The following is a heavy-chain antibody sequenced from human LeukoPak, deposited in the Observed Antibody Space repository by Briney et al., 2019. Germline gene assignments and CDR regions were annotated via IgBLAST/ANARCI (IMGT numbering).Heavy chain of an antibody. J-gene: IGHJ5*02. D-gene: IGHD1-26*01. CDR1: GYTFTNFG. CDR2: ISTSSGNT. V-gene: IGHV1-18*01. CDR3: ARDLGFGGSHRFDH. Sequence: GASVTVSCKASGYTFTNFGVSWVRQAPGQGLEWMGWISTSSGNTDYAPKFQARVTMTTDTSSTTAYMEVRSLRSDDAAVYYCARDLGFGGSHRFDHWGQGTLVTVSS.